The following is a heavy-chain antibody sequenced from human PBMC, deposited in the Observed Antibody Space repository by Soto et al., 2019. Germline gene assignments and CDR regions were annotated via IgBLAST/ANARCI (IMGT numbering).Heavy chain of an antibody. CDR1: GFSLNDGRVG. V-gene: IGHV2-26*01. Sequence: SGPYAGEPTETLTLTCTVSGFSLNDGRVGVSWIRQPPGRALEWLAHIFSNDEKSYSTSLYNRLTISKDTSKSQVVLTMTNMGPVDTATYFCARIHDYVWGSYPYDVWGQGSLVTVSS. CDR3: ARIHDYVWGSYPYDV. J-gene: IGHJ4*02. CDR2: IFSNDEK. D-gene: IGHD3-16*02.